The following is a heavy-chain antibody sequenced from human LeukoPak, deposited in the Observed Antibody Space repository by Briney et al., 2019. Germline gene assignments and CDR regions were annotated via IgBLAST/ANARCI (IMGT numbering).Heavy chain of an antibody. CDR1: GGSFSGYY. CDR3: ARHKGSRRYFDY. Sequence: SETLSLTCAVYGGSFSGYYWSWIRQPPGKGLEWIGEINHSGSTNYNPSLKSRVTISVDTSKNQFSLKLSSVTAADTAVYYCARHKGSRRYFDYWGQGTLVTVSS. J-gene: IGHJ4*02. V-gene: IGHV4-34*01. D-gene: IGHD6-6*01. CDR2: INHSGST.